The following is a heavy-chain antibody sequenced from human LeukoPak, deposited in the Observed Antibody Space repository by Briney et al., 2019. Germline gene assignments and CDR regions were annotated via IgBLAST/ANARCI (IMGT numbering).Heavy chain of an antibody. CDR1: GLTFSSYA. Sequence: GGSLRLSCAASGLTFSSYAMSWVRPAPGKGLERVSAISGSGGSTYYADSVKGRFTISRANSKNTLYLQMSSVRAEDTAVYYCACFRRGDPIFWGQGTMVTVSS. CDR3: ACFRRGDPIF. CDR2: ISGSGGST. J-gene: IGHJ3*01. D-gene: IGHD3-10*01. V-gene: IGHV3-23*01.